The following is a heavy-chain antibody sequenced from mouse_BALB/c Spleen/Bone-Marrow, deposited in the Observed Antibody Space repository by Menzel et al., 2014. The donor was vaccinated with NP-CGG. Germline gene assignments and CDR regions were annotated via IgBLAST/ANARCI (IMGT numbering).Heavy chain of an antibody. Sequence: VQLVESGPGLVAPSQSLSITCTVLGFSLTDYGVSWIRQPPGKGLEWLGAIWGGGSTYYNSALKSRLSISKDNSKSQVFLKMNSLQTDDTAMYYCAKHRLTYYAMDYWGQGTSVTVSS. J-gene: IGHJ4*01. D-gene: IGHD1-3*01. CDR1: GFSLTDYG. CDR2: IWGGGST. V-gene: IGHV2-6-5*01. CDR3: AKHRLTYYAMDY.